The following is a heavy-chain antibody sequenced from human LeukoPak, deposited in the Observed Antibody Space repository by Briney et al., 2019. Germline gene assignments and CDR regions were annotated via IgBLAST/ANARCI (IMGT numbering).Heavy chain of an antibody. CDR1: GFTFSSYS. Sequence: GGSLRLSCAASGFTFSSYSMNWVRQAPGKGLEWVSSISSSSSYIYYADSVKGRFTISRDNAKNSLYLQMNSLRAEDTAVYYCARGGGYCGGGSCYRWAFDIWGQGTMVTVSS. D-gene: IGHD2-15*01. J-gene: IGHJ3*02. CDR2: ISSSSSYI. CDR3: ARGGGYCGGGSCYRWAFDI. V-gene: IGHV3-21*01.